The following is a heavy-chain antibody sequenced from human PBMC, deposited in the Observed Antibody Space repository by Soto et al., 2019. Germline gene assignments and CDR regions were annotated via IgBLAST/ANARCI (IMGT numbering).Heavy chain of an antibody. CDR1: GGSISSGGYY. V-gene: IGHV4-31*03. CDR3: ARDPIIVGAIYGMDV. Sequence: QVQLQESGPGLVKPSQTLSLTCTVSGGSISSGGYYWSWIRQHPGKGLEWIGYIYYSGSTYYNPSLKSRVTISVDTSKNQFSLKLSSVTAADTAVDYCARDPIIVGAIYGMDVWGQGTTVTVSS. J-gene: IGHJ6*02. D-gene: IGHD1-26*01. CDR2: IYYSGST.